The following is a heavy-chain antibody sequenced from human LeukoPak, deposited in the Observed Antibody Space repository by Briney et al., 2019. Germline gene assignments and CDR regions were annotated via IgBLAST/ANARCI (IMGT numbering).Heavy chain of an antibody. D-gene: IGHD2-2*01. CDR2: IIGSGATT. J-gene: IGHJ6*03. CDR3: ASGGYCSGTTCYGYNFYYMDV. V-gene: IGHV3-23*01. Sequence: PGGSLRLSCAASGFTFSSYVMSWVRQAPGKGLEWVSSIIGSGATTYYAESVKGRFTISRDNSKNTLYLQMNSLRVEDTAVYYCASGGYCSGTTCYGYNFYYMDVWGKGTTVTVSS. CDR1: GFTFSSYV.